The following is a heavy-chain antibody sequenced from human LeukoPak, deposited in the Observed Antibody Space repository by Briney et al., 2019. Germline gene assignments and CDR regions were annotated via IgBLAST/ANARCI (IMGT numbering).Heavy chain of an antibody. Sequence: PSETLSLTCTVSGASISGSGYYWGWIRQPPGKGLEWIGNIYYSGSTYYNASLQSRVTISIDTSKNQFSLRLNSVTAADTAMYYCAKSGGYGLIDYWGQGTLVTVSS. CDR2: IYYSGST. CDR1: GASISGSGYY. J-gene: IGHJ4*02. CDR3: AKSGGYGLIDY. D-gene: IGHD1-26*01. V-gene: IGHV4-39*01.